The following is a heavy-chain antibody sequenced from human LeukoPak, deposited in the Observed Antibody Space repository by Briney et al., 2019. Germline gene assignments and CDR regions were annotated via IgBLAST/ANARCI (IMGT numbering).Heavy chain of an antibody. CDR3: ARTGVDYGIFYYMDV. Sequence: GGSLRLSCAASGFLLNTYEMNWVRQAPGKGLEWVSYISSSGSTIYYADSIKGRFTISRDNAKNSLYLQMNSLRAEDTAVYYCARTGVDYGIFYYMDVWGKGTTVTISS. CDR2: ISSSGSTI. V-gene: IGHV3-48*03. J-gene: IGHJ6*03. CDR1: GFLLNTYE. D-gene: IGHD4-17*01.